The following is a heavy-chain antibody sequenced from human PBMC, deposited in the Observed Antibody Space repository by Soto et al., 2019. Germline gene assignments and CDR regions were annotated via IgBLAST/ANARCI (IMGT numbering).Heavy chain of an antibody. V-gene: IGHV4-4*07. CDR1: GASISNFY. Sequence: ESLSLTCTVSGASISNFYWSWIRQPAGKGLEGIGRIYTSGNTNYNPSLKSRVTISVDTSKNQFSLKLKSVTAEDTAVYYCVRGTFDYWGQGILVTVSS. J-gene: IGHJ4*02. CDR2: IYTSGNT. CDR3: VRGTFDY.